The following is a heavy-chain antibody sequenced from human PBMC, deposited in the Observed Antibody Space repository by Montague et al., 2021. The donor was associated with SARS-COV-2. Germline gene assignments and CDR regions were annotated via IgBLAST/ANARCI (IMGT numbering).Heavy chain of an antibody. V-gene: IGHV4-61*09. Sequence: TLSLTRTLSGGSVSSRSHFWSWIRQPAGKGLEWIGHIYATGSAKYNPSLESRVTISVDASNNQFSLRLNSVTAADTAVYYCTRVVVVVPASPAPTLFDPWGQGILVTVSS. CDR2: IYATGSA. CDR3: TRVVVVVPASPAPTLFDP. J-gene: IGHJ5*02. CDR1: GGSVSSRSHF. D-gene: IGHD2-15*01.